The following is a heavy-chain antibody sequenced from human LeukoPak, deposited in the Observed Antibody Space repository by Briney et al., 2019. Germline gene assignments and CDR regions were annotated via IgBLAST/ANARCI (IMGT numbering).Heavy chain of an antibody. CDR2: LSFDGRNR. Sequence: PGGSLRLSCGASGFTFSSSAMHWVRQAPGKGREWVAVLSFDGRNRHYVDSVKGRFTISRDNSKNTLYLQMNSLRIEDTAVYYCAKDGGGGSSYFDYWGEGTLVTVSA. D-gene: IGHD2-15*01. J-gene: IGHJ4*02. CDR1: GFTFSSSA. V-gene: IGHV3-30*18. CDR3: AKDGGGGSSYFDY.